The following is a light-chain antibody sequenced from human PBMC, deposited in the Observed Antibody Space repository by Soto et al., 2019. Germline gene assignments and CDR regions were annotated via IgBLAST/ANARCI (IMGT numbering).Light chain of an antibody. J-gene: IGKJ1*01. V-gene: IGKV3-20*01. CDR3: QQYGSSPRT. CDR2: GAS. Sequence: EIVLTQSPGTLSLSPGERATLSCRASQSISSSYLAWYQQKPGQAPRLLIYGASSRATGIPDRFSGSGSGPDFTLTISRLEPEDSAVYYCQQYGSSPRTFGQGTKVEIK. CDR1: QSISSSY.